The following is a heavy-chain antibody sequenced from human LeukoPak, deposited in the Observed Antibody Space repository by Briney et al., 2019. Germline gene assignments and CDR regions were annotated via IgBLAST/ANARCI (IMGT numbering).Heavy chain of an antibody. CDR3: ARDYSSGYLFDH. V-gene: IGHV4-34*01. CDR1: GGSFSGYY. Sequence: SETLSLTCAVYGGSFSGYYWSWVRQPPGKGLEWVGEINHSGSTNYNPSLKSRVTISVDTSKNQFSLKLSSVTAADTAVYYCARDYSSGYLFDHWGQGTLVTVSS. D-gene: IGHD3-22*01. J-gene: IGHJ5*02. CDR2: INHSGST.